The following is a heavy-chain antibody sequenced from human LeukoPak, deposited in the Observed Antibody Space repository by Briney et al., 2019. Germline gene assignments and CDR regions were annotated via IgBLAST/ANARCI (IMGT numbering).Heavy chain of an antibody. CDR1: GGSISSSSYY. CDR2: IYYSGST. V-gene: IGHV4-39*02. CDR3: AKDHYSSSWYELSPDY. J-gene: IGHJ4*02. D-gene: IGHD6-13*01. Sequence: SETLSLTCTVSGGSISSSSYYWGWIRQPPGKGLEWIGSIYYSGSTYYNPSLKSRVTISVDASKNQFSLKLSSVTAADTAVYYCAKDHYSSSWYELSPDYWGQGTLVTVSS.